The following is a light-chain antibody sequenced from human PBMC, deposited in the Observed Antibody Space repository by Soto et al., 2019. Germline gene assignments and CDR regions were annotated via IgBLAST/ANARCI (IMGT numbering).Light chain of an antibody. CDR1: SSDVGGYKY. CDR2: EVS. Sequence: QSALTQPPSASGSPGQSVTISCTGTSSDVGGYKYASWFQQHPGKAPKLMICEVSKRPSGVPDRFSGSRSGNTASLTVSGLQAEDEADYYCCSYAGSNNYVFGTGTKLTVL. J-gene: IGLJ1*01. CDR3: CSYAGSNNYV. V-gene: IGLV2-8*01.